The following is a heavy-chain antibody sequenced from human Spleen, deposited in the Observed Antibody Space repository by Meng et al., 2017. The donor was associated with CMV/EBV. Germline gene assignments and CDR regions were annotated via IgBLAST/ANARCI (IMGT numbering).Heavy chain of an antibody. CDR1: GGSINSRTW. D-gene: IGHD2-21*02. CDR3: AHNGRYCLEY. CDR2: VYDGGTI. J-gene: IGHJ4*02. V-gene: IGHV4-4*02. Sequence: LPCPVSGGSINSRTWWSWVRQPPGKGLEWIGEVYDGGTITYNPSLRNRFTISVDKSKNQFSLRLNSVSAADTAIYYCAHNGRYCLEYWGQGILVTVSS.